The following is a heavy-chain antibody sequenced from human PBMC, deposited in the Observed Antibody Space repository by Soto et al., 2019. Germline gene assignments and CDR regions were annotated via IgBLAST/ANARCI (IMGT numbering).Heavy chain of an antibody. CDR3: ARFPFWSGYYIGYYYMDV. V-gene: IGHV3-11*01. CDR1: GFTFSDYY. J-gene: IGHJ6*03. Sequence: GGSLRLSCAASGFTFSDYYMSWIRQAPGKGLEWVSYISSSGSTIYYADSVKGRFTISRDNAKNSLYLQMNSLRAEDTAVYYCARFPFWSGYYIGYYYMDVWGKGTTVTVSS. D-gene: IGHD3-3*01. CDR2: ISSSGSTI.